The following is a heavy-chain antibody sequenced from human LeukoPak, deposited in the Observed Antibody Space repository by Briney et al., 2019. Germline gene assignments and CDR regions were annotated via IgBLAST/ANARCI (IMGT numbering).Heavy chain of an antibody. V-gene: IGHV4-59*01. J-gene: IGHJ5*02. D-gene: IGHD3-22*01. CDR2: IYYSGNS. Sequence: SETLSLTCTVSGGPISTYYWSWIRQPPGKGLEWIGYIYYSGNSNYNPSLKSRVTISVDTSKNQFSLKLSSVTAADTAVYYCAGLGASGNGYLSWFDPWGQGTLVTVSS. CDR3: AGLGASGNGYLSWFDP. CDR1: GGPISTYY.